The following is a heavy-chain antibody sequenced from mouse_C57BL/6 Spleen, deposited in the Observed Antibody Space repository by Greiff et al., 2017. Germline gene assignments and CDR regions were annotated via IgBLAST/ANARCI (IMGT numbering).Heavy chain of an antibody. Sequence: VQLQQPGTELVKPGASVKLSCKASGYTFTSYWMHWVKQRPGQGLEWIGNINPSNGGTNYNEKFKGKATLTADKSSSTAYMELRSLTSEDSAVYFCAISYSNYPFAYWGQGTLVTVSA. CDR2: INPSNGGT. J-gene: IGHJ3*01. CDR1: GYTFTSYW. CDR3: AISYSNYPFAY. V-gene: IGHV1-53*01. D-gene: IGHD2-5*01.